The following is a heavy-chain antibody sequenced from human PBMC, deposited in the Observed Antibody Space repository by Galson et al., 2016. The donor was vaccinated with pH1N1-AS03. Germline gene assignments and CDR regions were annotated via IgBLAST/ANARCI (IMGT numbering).Heavy chain of an antibody. CDR3: ARVLGHDYNWYFDV. J-gene: IGHJ2*01. CDR1: GFRFGSSW. Sequence: QSGAEVKKPGGSLEISCRGSGFRFGSSWIAWVRQMPGKGLEWMGIIYPGDSDTTYSPSFQGQVTISADKSISTAFLQWSSLKASDTAIYYCARVLGHDYNWYFDVWGRGTPVTVSS. D-gene: IGHD4-11*01. V-gene: IGHV5-51*03. CDR2: IYPGDSDT.